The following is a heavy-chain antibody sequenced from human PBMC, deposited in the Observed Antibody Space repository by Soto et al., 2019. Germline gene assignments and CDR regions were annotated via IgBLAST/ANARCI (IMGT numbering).Heavy chain of an antibody. CDR1: GFTFSDYA. CDR3: TRTLFIAARGVEPFDY. D-gene: IGHD6-6*01. Sequence: VQLLESGGALVQPGGSLRLSCAASGFTFSDYAMTWVRQAPGKGLEWVSHTSGNGGSTYYADSGKGRFTISRDNSRDTMHLQMYSLRAEDPALYYCTRTLFIAARGVEPFDYWGQGALVTVSS. V-gene: IGHV3-23*01. J-gene: IGHJ4*02. CDR2: TSGNGGST.